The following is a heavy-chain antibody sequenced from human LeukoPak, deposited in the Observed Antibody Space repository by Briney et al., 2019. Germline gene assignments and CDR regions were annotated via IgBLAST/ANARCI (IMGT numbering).Heavy chain of an antibody. V-gene: IGHV4-4*07. CDR3: ARVFSGSYDS. D-gene: IGHD3-10*01. CDR2: IHISGST. Sequence: SETLSLTCSVSGGSISSDYWSWLRQPAGKGLEWIGRIHISGSTNYNPSLKSRVTMSVDTSKNQFSLKLSSVTAADTAVYYCARVFSGSYDSWGQGTLVTVSS. CDR1: GGSISSDY. J-gene: IGHJ5*01.